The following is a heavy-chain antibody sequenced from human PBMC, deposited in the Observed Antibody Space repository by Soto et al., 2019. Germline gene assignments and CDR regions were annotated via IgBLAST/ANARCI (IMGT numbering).Heavy chain of an antibody. CDR1: GYTFTGYY. CDR2: INPNSGGT. Sequence: ASVKVSCKASGYTFTGYYMHWVRQAPGQGLEWMGWINPNSGGTNYAQKFQGRVTMTRDTSISTAYMELSRLRSDDTAVYYCARDNYDFWSGYRQNYGMDVWGQGTTVTVSS. D-gene: IGHD3-3*01. V-gene: IGHV1-2*02. CDR3: ARDNYDFWSGYRQNYGMDV. J-gene: IGHJ6*02.